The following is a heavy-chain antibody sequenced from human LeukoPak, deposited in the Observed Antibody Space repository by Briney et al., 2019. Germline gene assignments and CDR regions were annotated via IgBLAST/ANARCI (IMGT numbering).Heavy chain of an antibody. CDR1: GFTFNNYW. V-gene: IGHV3-7*01. J-gene: IGHJ3*02. Sequence: GGSLRLSCEVSGFTFNNYWMSWVRQAPGKGPKWVAHIKENGNEQYYADSVKGRFTISRDNVKQSLGLQMNSLRVEDTAVYYCARGPGDYDASDIWGQGTMVTVSS. CDR3: ARGPGDYDASDI. D-gene: IGHD4-11*01. CDR2: IKENGNEQ.